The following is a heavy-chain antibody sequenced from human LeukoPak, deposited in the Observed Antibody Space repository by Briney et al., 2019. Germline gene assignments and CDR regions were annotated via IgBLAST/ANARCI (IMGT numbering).Heavy chain of an antibody. CDR1: GFTFSDYY. J-gene: IGHJ6*04. Sequence: TGGSLRLSCAASGFTFSDYYMSWIRQAPGKGLEWVSYMSTSDSPIYYTDSVKGRFTISRDNAKNSLYLQMNSLRASDTAVYYCAELGITMIGGVWGKGTTVTISS. D-gene: IGHD3-10*02. CDR2: MSTSDSPI. CDR3: AELGITMIGGV. V-gene: IGHV3-11*04.